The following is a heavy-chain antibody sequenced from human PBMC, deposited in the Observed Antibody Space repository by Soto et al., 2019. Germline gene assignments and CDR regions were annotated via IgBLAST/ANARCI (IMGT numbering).Heavy chain of an antibody. V-gene: IGHV3-23*01. CDR2: ISGSGGST. Sequence: EVQLLESGGGLVQPGGSLRLSCAASGFTFSSYAMSWVRQAPGKGLEWVSAISGSGGSTYYADSVKGRFTISRDNSKNTLYLQMNSLRAEDXAXYYCAKVGFIVVVVAAHNWFDPWGQGTLVTVSS. J-gene: IGHJ5*02. D-gene: IGHD2-15*01. CDR1: GFTFSSYA. CDR3: AKVGFIVVVVAAHNWFDP.